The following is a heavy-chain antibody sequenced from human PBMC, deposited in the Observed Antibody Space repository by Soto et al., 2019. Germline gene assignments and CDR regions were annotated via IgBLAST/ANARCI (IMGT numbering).Heavy chain of an antibody. D-gene: IGHD6-13*01. J-gene: IGHJ3*02. Sequence: QVQLQESGPGLVKPSETLSLTCTVSGGSISSYYWSWIRQPPGKGLEWIGYIYYSGSTNYNPSLKTRLTRSVVTPKHRFSLRLTSVTAADTAVYYCAIRYSSAFDTWGQGTMVTVSS. V-gene: IGHV4-59*08. CDR1: GGSISSYY. CDR2: IYYSGST. CDR3: AIRYSSAFDT.